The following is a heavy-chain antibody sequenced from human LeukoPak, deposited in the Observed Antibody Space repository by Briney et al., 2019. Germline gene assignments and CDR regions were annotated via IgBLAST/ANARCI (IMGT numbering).Heavy chain of an antibody. CDR2: MNPNSGNT. CDR1: GYTFTGYY. D-gene: IGHD6-13*01. J-gene: IGHJ4*02. V-gene: IGHV1-8*02. Sequence: ASVMVSCKASGYTFTGYYMHWVRQAPGQGLEWMGWMNPNSGNTGYAQKFQGRVTMTRNTSISTAYMELSSLRSEDTAVYYCARGAAAAGTLYWGQGTLVTVSS. CDR3: ARGAAAAGTLY.